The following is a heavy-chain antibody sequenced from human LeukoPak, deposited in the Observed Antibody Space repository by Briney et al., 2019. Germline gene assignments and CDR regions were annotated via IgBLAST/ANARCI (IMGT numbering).Heavy chain of an antibody. CDR2: ISWNSDSI. J-gene: IGHJ3*02. D-gene: IGHD3-9*01. CDR3: AKDSLRYFDWHRVAFDI. V-gene: IGHV3-9*01. Sequence: GGSLTLSCAASGFTFDDYAMHWVRQAPGKGLEWVSGISWNSDSIGYADSVKGRFTISRDNAKNSLYLQMNSLRAEDTALYYCAKDSLRYFDWHRVAFDIWGQGTMVTVSS. CDR1: GFTFDDYA.